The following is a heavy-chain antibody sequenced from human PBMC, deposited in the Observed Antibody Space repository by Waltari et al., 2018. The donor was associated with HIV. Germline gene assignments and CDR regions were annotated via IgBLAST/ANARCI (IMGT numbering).Heavy chain of an antibody. CDR3: ARDQCLKVDGGSALND. CDR2: INTLDQSS. J-gene: IGHJ1*01. V-gene: IGHV1-18*01. CDR1: GYVFSAYG. Sequence: QVHLVQSTVAVQTVGAAVTISCKTSGYVFSAYGISWVLWATGRGRGWVGWINTLDQSSHAAQTFQDSGTLTSDTAPSTFYLKLTRLTSDDTAIYYCARDQCLKVDGGSALNDWGQGTLGSVSS. D-gene: IGHD2-2*01.